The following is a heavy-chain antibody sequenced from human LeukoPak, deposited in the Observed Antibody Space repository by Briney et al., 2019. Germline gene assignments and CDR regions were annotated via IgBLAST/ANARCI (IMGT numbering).Heavy chain of an antibody. V-gene: IGHV3-7*03. CDR1: GFTFSSYW. J-gene: IGHJ3*02. CDR3: RAAADAFDI. CDR2: IKKDGSEK. D-gene: IGHD6-13*01. Sequence: GGSLRLSCAASGFTFSSYWMSWVRQAPGKGLEWVANIKKDGSEKYCVDSVKGRFTISRENAKNSLYMQMNSLRAEDTAVYYCRAAADAFDIWGQGTMVTVSS.